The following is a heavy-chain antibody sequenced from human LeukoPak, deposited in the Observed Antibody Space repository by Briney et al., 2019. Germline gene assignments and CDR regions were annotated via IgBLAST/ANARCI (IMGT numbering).Heavy chain of an antibody. CDR2: IIPILGIA. V-gene: IGHV1-69*02. D-gene: IGHD3-22*01. CDR1: GGTFSSYT. Sequence: SVKVSCKASGGTFSSYTISWVRQAPGQGLEWMGRIIPILGIANYAQKFQGRVTITADKSTSTAYMGLSSLRSEDTAVYYCARSAPYYYDSSGYPTLRSYYGTDVWGQGTTVTVSS. J-gene: IGHJ6*02. CDR3: ARSAPYYYDSSGYPTLRSYYGTDV.